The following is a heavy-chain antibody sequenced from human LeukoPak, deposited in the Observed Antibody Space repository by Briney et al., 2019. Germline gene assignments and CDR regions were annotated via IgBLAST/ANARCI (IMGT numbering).Heavy chain of an antibody. J-gene: IGHJ4*02. CDR1: GFTFSSYA. D-gene: IGHD4-17*01. CDR3: AKSPGDYVSLFDY. CDR2: ISGSGGST. V-gene: IGHV3-23*01. Sequence: GGSLRLSCAASGFTFSSYAMSWVRQARGKGLEWVSAISGSGGSTYYADSVKGRFTISRDNSKNTLYLQMNSLRAEDTAVYYCAKSPGDYVSLFDYWGQGTLVTVSS.